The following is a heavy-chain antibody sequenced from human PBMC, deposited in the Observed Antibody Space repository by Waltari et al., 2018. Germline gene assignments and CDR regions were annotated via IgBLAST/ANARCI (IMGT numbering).Heavy chain of an antibody. D-gene: IGHD5-18*01. J-gene: IGHJ3*02. CDR1: GYSISSGYY. CDR2: IYQSGST. CDR3: ARLPTTGYSYAFDI. Sequence: QVQLQESGPGLVKPSETLSLTCAVSGYSISSGYYWGWIRQPPGKGLEWIGSIYQSGSTYYNPSLKSRVTISVDTSKNQFSLKLSSVTTADTAVYYCARLPTTGYSYAFDIWGQGTMVTVSS. V-gene: IGHV4-38-2*01.